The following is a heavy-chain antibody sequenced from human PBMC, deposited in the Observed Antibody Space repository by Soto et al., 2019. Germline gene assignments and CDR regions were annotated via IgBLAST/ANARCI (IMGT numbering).Heavy chain of an antibody. J-gene: IGHJ4*02. V-gene: IGHV1-8*01. CDR1: GYTFINYD. D-gene: IGHD3-22*01. CDR3: VRATYFSDSSGYTRCFDY. CDR2: MNPESGNT. Sequence: ASVKVSCKASGYTFINYDMNWVRQAPGQGLEWVGWMNPESGNTGYAQNFQGRVTMTGNTSMSSVYMELSSLTSEDTAVYYCVRATYFSDSSGYTRCFDYWGQGTLVTVSS.